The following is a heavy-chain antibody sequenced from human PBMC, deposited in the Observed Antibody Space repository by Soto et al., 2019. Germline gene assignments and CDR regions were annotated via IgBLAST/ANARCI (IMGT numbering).Heavy chain of an antibody. V-gene: IGHV4-59*08. J-gene: IGHJ4*02. CDR3: ARHLRCRVSGQGY. D-gene: IGHD2-15*01. Sequence: SETLSLTCTVSGDSITSYCWSWIRQPPGKGLDWIGQICYSGSTTYNPSLKSRVTISVDTSKNQFSLKLSSVTAADTAVYYCARHLRCRVSGQGYWGQGTLVTVSS. CDR2: ICYSGST. CDR1: GDSITSYC.